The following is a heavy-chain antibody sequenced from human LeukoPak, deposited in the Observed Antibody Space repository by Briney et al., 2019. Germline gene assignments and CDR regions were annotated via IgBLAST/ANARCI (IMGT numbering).Heavy chain of an antibody. J-gene: IGHJ4*02. CDR3: AIMHRYYDGSGYWVQ. D-gene: IGHD3-22*01. CDR2: ISTSGGST. V-gene: IGHV3-23*01. Sequence: AGGSLRLSCAASGFTFSSYAMSWVRQAPGKGLEWVSGISTSGGSTSYADSVKGRFTISRDYPRNTLYMQMNSLRDEDTAVYYCAIMHRYYDGSGYWVQWGQGTLVTVSS. CDR1: GFTFSSYA.